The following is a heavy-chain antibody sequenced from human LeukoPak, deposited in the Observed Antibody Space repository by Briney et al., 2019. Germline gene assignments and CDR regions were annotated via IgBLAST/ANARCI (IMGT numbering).Heavy chain of an antibody. CDR2: ISGSGGST. CDR1: GFTFSSYA. D-gene: IGHD3-9*01. V-gene: IGHV3-23*01. Sequence: GGSLRLSCAASGFTFSSYAMSWVRQAPGKGLEWVSAISGSGGSTYYADSVKGRFTISRDNSKNTLYLQMKSLRAKDTAVYYWAKGDDILTGYYGYWGQGTLVTVSS. CDR3: AKGDDILTGYYGY. J-gene: IGHJ4*02.